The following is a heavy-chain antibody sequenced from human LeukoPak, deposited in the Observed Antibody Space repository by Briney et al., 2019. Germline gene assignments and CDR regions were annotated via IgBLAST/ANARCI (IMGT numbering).Heavy chain of an antibody. V-gene: IGHV3-30*02. CDR1: GFSFSSYG. J-gene: IGHJ4*02. Sequence: PGGSLRLSCAASGFSFSSYGLHWVRQAPGKGLEWVAFIRYDGSNKYYADSVKGRFTISRDNSKNTLYLQMNSLRAEDTAVYYCAKDGETYYYGSGSYYGHFDYWGQGTLVAVS. CDR3: AKDGETYYYGSGSYYGHFDY. CDR2: IRYDGSNK. D-gene: IGHD3-10*01.